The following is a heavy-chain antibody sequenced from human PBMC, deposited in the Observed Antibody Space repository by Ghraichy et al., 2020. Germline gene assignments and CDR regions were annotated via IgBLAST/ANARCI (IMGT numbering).Heavy chain of an antibody. CDR3: ARGYTYGRGYFDY. CDR2: ISGSGSNT. V-gene: IGHV3-23*01. D-gene: IGHD5-18*01. J-gene: IGHJ4*02. Sequence: GESLNISCAASGFTFSSFAMSWVRQAPGKGLEWVSAISGSGSNTYYADSVKGRFTISRDNSKNTLFLQMNSLRAEDTAVYFCARGYTYGRGYFDYWGQGTLVTVSS. CDR1: GFTFSSFA.